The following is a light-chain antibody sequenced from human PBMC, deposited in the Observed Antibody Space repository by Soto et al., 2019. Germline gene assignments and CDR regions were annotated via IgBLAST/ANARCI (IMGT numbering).Light chain of an antibody. Sequence: QSALTQPPSLSGTPGQRFTISCSGSNSNIGRYSVNWYQHFPGTAPKILIYSDDERPSGVPDRFSGSKSGTSASLAISGLQSEDEAEYYCAAWDDNLNGPLFGGGTKLTVL. J-gene: IGLJ3*02. V-gene: IGLV1-44*01. CDR3: AAWDDNLNGPL. CDR2: SDD. CDR1: NSNIGRYS.